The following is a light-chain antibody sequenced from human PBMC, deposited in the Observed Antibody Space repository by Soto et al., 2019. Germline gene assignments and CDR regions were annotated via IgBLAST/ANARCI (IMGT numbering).Light chain of an antibody. CDR2: KAS. J-gene: IGKJ1*01. CDR1: QSISSW. CDR3: QQYNGYPWT. Sequence: DIQMTQSPSTLSASVGDRVTITCRASQSISSWLAWYQQKPGKAPKLLIYKASSLESGVPSRFSGSGSGTEFTLTISSLQPDDFATYFCQQYNGYPWTFGQGTKVEI. V-gene: IGKV1-5*03.